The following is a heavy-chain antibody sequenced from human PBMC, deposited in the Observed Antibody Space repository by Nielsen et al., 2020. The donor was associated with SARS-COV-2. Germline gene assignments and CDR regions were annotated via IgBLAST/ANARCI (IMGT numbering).Heavy chain of an antibody. V-gene: IGHV4-39*01. D-gene: IGHD3-22*01. CDR2: IYYSGST. J-gene: IGHJ4*02. CDR1: GGSFSGCY. Sequence: GSLRLSCAVYGGSFSGCYWGWIRQPPGKGLEWIGSIYYSGSTYYNPSPKSRVTISVDTSKNQFSLKLSSVTAADTAVYYCARQGYYDSSGYYYVLIDYWGQGTLVTVSS. CDR3: ARQGYYDSSGYYYVLIDY.